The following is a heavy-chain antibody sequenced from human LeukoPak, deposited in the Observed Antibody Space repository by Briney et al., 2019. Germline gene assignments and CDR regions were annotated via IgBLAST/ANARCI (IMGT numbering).Heavy chain of an antibody. V-gene: IGHV3-23*01. CDR3: AKDYPVGDHY. Sequence: PGGSLRLSCAASGFTFSNYAMSWVRQVPGKGLEWVSAMNKDGDNSYYADSAKGRFTISRGNSENTLYLQMNSLRADDTAVYFCAKDYPVGDHYWGQGTLVTVSS. CDR2: MNKDGDNS. D-gene: IGHD3-10*01. CDR1: GFTFSNYA. J-gene: IGHJ4*02.